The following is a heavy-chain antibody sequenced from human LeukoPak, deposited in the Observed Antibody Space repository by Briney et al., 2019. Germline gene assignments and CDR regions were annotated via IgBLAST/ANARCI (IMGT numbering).Heavy chain of an antibody. CDR3: ARDREFLEWLSPPINWFDP. J-gene: IGHJ5*02. CDR1: GGSISSSSYY. Sequence: PSETLSLTCTVSGGSISSSSYYWGWIRQPPGKGLEWSGSIYYSGSTYYNPSLKSRVTISVDTSKNQFSLKLSSVTAADTAVYYCARDREFLEWLSPPINWFDPWGQGTLVTVSS. D-gene: IGHD3-3*01. CDR2: IYYSGST. V-gene: IGHV4-39*07.